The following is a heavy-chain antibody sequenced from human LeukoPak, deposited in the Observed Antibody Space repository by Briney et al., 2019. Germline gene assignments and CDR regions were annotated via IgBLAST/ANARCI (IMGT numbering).Heavy chain of an antibody. J-gene: IGHJ5*02. CDR3: ARQSAGPNWFDP. CDR2: IYYRGST. CDR1: GGSISSSSYY. D-gene: IGHD6-13*01. Sequence: SETLSLTCTVSGGSISSSSYYWGWIRQPPGKGLEWIGSIYYRGSTYYNPSLKSRVTISVDTSKNQFSLKLSSVTAADTAVYYCARQSAGPNWFDPWGQGTLVTVSS. V-gene: IGHV4-39*01.